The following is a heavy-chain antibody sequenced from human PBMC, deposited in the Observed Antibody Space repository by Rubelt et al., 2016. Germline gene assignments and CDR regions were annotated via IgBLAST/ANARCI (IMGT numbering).Heavy chain of an antibody. CDR3: ARYCSGGSCRTNYYYGMDV. J-gene: IGHJ6*02. V-gene: IGHV1-69*02. CDR2: IIPILGIA. Sequence: SWVRQAPGQGLEWMGRIIPILGIANYAQKFQGRVTITADKSTSTAYMELSSLRSEDTAVYYCARYCSGGSCRTNYYYGMDVWGQGTTVTVSS. D-gene: IGHD2-15*01.